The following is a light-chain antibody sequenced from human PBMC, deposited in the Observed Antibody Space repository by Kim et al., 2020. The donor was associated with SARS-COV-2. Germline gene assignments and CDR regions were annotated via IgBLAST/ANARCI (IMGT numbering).Light chain of an antibody. CDR3: QAWDSSTVV. Sequence: SYELTQPPSVSVSSGQTASITCSGDKLGDKYACWYQQKPGQSPVVVIHQDSKRPSGIPERFSGSNSGNTATLTISGTQAMDEADYYCQAWDSSTVVFGGGTKLTVL. CDR2: QDS. CDR1: KLGDKY. J-gene: IGLJ2*01. V-gene: IGLV3-1*01.